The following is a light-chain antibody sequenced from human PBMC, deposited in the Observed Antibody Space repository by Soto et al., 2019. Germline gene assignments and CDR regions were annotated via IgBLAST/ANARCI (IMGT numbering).Light chain of an antibody. CDR3: GTWDSSLSAGHYV. CDR2: ENN. Sequence: HSVLTQPPSVSAAPGQKFTISCSGSSSNIGNNYVSWYQQPPGTAPKLLIYENNKRPSGIPDRFSGSKSGTSAALGITGLQTGDGADYYCGTWDSSLSAGHYVFGTGTKVTVL. J-gene: IGLJ1*01. V-gene: IGLV1-51*02. CDR1: SSNIGNNY.